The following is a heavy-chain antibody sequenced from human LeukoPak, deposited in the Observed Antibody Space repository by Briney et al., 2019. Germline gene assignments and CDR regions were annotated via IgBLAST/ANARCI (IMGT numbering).Heavy chain of an antibody. V-gene: IGHV1-18*01. D-gene: IGHD5-18*01. Sequence: ASVKVSCKASGYTFTSYGISWVRQAPGQGLEWMGWISAYNGNTNYAQKLQGRVTMTTDTSTSTAYMELRSLRSDDTAVYYCARQIGGYSYGYGRNYYYYYMDVCGKGTTVTVSS. CDR1: GYTFTSYG. J-gene: IGHJ6*03. CDR2: ISAYNGNT. CDR3: ARQIGGYSYGYGRNYYYYYMDV.